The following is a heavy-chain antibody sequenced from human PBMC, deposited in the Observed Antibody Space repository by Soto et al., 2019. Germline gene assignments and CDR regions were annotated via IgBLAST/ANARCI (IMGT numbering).Heavy chain of an antibody. V-gene: IGHV4-4*07. CDR1: GGSISSYY. CDR2: IYTSGST. J-gene: IGHJ4*02. CDR3: ARALRVATKYYFDY. Sequence: SETLSLTCTVSGGSISSYYWSWIRQPAGKGLEWIGRIYTSGSTSYNPSLKSRVTMSVDTSKNQFSLKLSSVTAADTAVYYCARALRVATKYYFDYWGQGTLVTVSS. D-gene: IGHD5-12*01.